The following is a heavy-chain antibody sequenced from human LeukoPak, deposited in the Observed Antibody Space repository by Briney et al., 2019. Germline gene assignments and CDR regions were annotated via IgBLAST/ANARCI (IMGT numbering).Heavy chain of an antibody. V-gene: IGHV4-4*07. Sequence: SETLSLTCAVSGGSISSYYRSWIRQPPGKGLEWIGRICTSGSTIYNPSLKCRVTMSVATSKNQFCLKLSSVTVADSAVDYCASGGYLIWFDPWGQRTPVSAS. D-gene: IGHD5-12*01. CDR2: ICTSGST. J-gene: IGHJ5*02. CDR3: ASGGYLIWFDP. CDR1: GGSISSYY.